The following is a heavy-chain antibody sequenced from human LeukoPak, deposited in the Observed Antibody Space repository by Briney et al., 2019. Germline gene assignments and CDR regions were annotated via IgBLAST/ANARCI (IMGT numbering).Heavy chain of an antibody. CDR1: GGTFSSYA. D-gene: IGHD3-22*01. CDR3: ARGPPYYYDSSGYYGN. CDR2: IIPIFGTA. V-gene: IGHV1-69*13. Sequence: SVKVSCKASGGTFSSYAISWVRQAPGQGLEWMGGIIPIFGTANYAQKFQGRVTITADESTSTAYMELSSLRSEDTAVYYCARGPPYYYDSSGYYGNWGQGTLVTVSS. J-gene: IGHJ4*02.